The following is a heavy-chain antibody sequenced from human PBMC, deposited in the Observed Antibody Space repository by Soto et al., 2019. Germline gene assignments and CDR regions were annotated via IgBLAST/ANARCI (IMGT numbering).Heavy chain of an antibody. V-gene: IGHV3-21*01. CDR1: GFTFSSYS. Sequence: EVQLVESGGGLVKPGGSLRLSCAASGFTFSSYSMNWVRQAPGKWLEWVSSISSSSSYIYYAGSVKGRFTISRDNAKNSLYLQMNSLRAEDTAVYYCARDQCSSTSCYSFWGQGTMVTVSS. CDR3: ARDQCSSTSCYSF. J-gene: IGHJ4*02. CDR2: ISSSSSYI. D-gene: IGHD2-2*01.